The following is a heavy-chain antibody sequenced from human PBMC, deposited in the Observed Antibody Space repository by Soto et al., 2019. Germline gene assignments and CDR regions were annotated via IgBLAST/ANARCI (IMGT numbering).Heavy chain of an antibody. D-gene: IGHD3-22*01. Sequence: QVQLVQSGAEVKKPGSSVKVSCKASGGTFSSYAISWVRQAPGQGLEWMGGIIPIFGTANYAQKFQGRVTLAADEATSTAYMELSSMRSEDTAVYYCARVVGAQYYYDRSGAFDIWGQGTMVTVSS. CDR2: IIPIFGTA. CDR1: GGTFSSYA. V-gene: IGHV1-69*12. CDR3: ARVVGAQYYYDRSGAFDI. J-gene: IGHJ3*02.